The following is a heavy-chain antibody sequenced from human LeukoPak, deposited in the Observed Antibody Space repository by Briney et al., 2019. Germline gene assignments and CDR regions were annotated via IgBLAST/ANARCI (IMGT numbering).Heavy chain of an antibody. CDR2: INPTGGST. CDR1: GYTFTSYY. J-gene: IGHJ6*03. V-gene: IGHV1-46*01. D-gene: IGHD3-16*01. Sequence: ASVKVSCKASGYTFTSYYVHWVRQAPGQGLEWMGIINPTGGSTTYAQNFQGRVTVTRDMSTSTVYMELSSLRSEDTAVNFCARAYIRSPRNSMDVWGKGTTVTVSS. CDR3: ARAYIRSPRNSMDV.